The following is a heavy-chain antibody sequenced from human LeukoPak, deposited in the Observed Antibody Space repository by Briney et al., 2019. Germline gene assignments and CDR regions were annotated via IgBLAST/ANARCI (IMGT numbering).Heavy chain of an antibody. CDR1: GFTFSNYA. CDR3: ARVNYDYVWGSYRSLYFDY. Sequence: GGSLRLSCAASGFTFSNYAMTWVRQAPGKGLEWVANIKQDGSEKYYVDSVKGRFTISRDNAKNSLYLQMNSLRAEDTAVYYCARVNYDYVWGSYRSLYFDYWGQGTLVTVSS. J-gene: IGHJ4*02. D-gene: IGHD3-16*02. CDR2: IKQDGSEK. V-gene: IGHV3-7*03.